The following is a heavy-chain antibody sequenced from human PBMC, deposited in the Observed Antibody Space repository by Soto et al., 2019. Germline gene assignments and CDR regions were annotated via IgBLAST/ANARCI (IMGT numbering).Heavy chain of an antibody. CDR3: AHTGTTTSYYFDY. D-gene: IGHD1-7*01. CDR1: GFTFSSYA. V-gene: IGHV3-23*01. J-gene: IGHJ4*02. Sequence: GGSLRLSCAASGFTFSSYAMSWVRQAPGKGLEWVSVISGSGDTTYYADSVKGRFTISRDSSKNTLYLQMNSLRAEDTAVYYCAHTGTTTSYYFDYWGQGTLVTVSS. CDR2: ISGSGDTT.